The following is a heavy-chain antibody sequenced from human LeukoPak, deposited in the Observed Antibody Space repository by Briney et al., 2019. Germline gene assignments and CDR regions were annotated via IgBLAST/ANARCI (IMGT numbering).Heavy chain of an antibody. CDR2: VSQSGTTI. V-gene: IGHV3-11*01. D-gene: IGHD2-8*01. CDR3: AREGHTYGFGY. CDR1: GFSFSDYY. Sequence: GGSLRLSCTASGFSFSDYYMSWIRQGPGKGLEWISYVSQSGTTIYYADSVKGRFSISRDNGKNSLYLQLKSLRAEDTGIYYCAREGHTYGFGYWGQGTLVTVSS. J-gene: IGHJ4*02.